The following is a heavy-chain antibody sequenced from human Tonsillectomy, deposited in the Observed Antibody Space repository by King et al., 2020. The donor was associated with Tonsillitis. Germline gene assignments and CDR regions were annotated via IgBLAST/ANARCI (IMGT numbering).Heavy chain of an antibody. CDR1: GYTFTSYY. J-gene: IGHJ6*02. CDR2: INPSGGST. CDR3: GRVLDTAMVNYYYYGMDV. V-gene: IGHV1-46*01. Sequence: QLVQSGAEVKKPGASVKVSCKASGYTFTSYYMHWVRQAPGQGLEWMGIINPSGGSTSYAQKFQGRVTMTRDTSTSTVYMELSSLRSEDTAVYYCGRVLDTAMVNYYYYGMDVWGQGPTVTVSS. D-gene: IGHD5-18*01.